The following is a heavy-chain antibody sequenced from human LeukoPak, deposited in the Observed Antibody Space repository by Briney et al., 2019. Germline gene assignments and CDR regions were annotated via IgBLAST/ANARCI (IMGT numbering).Heavy chain of an antibody. CDR1: GFTVSSNY. Sequence: GGSLRLSCAAPGFTVSSNYMSWVRQAPGKGLEWVSVIYSGGSTYHADSVKGRFTISRDNSKNTLYLQMNSLRAEDTAVYYCARAPRGEAYSSSWYGLDYWGQGTLVTVSS. J-gene: IGHJ4*02. CDR2: IYSGGST. D-gene: IGHD6-13*01. V-gene: IGHV3-53*01. CDR3: ARAPRGEAYSSSWYGLDY.